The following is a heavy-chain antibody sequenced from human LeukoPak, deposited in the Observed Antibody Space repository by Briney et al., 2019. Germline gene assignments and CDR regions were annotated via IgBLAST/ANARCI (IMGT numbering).Heavy chain of an antibody. CDR3: ARDQPYYYDSSGYYPTLDY. CDR2: IWYDGSNK. Sequence: RRSLRLSCAASGFTFSSYGMHWVRQAPGKGLEWVAVIWYDGSNKYYADSVKGRFTISRDNSKNTLYLQMNSLRAEDTAVYYCARDQPYYYDSSGYYPTLDYWGQGTLVTVSS. CDR1: GFTFSSYG. J-gene: IGHJ4*02. D-gene: IGHD3-22*01. V-gene: IGHV3-33*01.